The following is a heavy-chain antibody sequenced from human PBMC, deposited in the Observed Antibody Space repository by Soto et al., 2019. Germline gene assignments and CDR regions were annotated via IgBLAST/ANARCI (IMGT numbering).Heavy chain of an antibody. D-gene: IGHD4-17*01. CDR1: GYTFTSYD. CDR3: ARPTNDYGARH. Sequence: QVQLVQSGAEVKKPGASVKVSCKASGYTFTSYDINWVRQATGQGLEWMGWMNPNSGNTGYGQKFQGRVTMTRHTSLSPPYVELSILSTEDTAVYYCARPTNDYGARHWAQGTPVTASS. V-gene: IGHV1-8*01. J-gene: IGHJ4*02. CDR2: MNPNSGNT.